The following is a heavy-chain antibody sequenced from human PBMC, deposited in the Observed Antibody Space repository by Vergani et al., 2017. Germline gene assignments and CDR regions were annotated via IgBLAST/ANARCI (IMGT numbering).Heavy chain of an antibody. D-gene: IGHD1-26*01. Sequence: QVQLQESGPGLVKPSQTLSLTCTVSGGSISSGGYYWSWIRQPAGKGLEWIGRIYTSGSTNYNPSLKSRVTMSVDTSKNQFSLKLSSVTAADTAVYYCATSGSYYRRDAFDIWGQGTMVTVSS. CDR1: GGSISSGGYY. CDR2: IYTSGST. J-gene: IGHJ3*02. V-gene: IGHV4-61*02. CDR3: ATSGSYYRRDAFDI.